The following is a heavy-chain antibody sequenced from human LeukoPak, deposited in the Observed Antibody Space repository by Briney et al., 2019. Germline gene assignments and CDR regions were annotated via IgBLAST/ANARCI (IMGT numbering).Heavy chain of an antibody. CDR3: AKDMGMTTITGGFDF. J-gene: IGHJ4*02. CDR1: GYTFTTYY. V-gene: IGHV1-46*01. CDR2: INPSGGST. D-gene: IGHD4-11*01. Sequence: ASVKVSCKASGYTFTTYYMHWVRQAPGQGLEWMGIINPSGGSTTYAQKFQGRVTITRDTSTSTAYMEVSSLRTEDTALYYCAKDMGMTTITGGFDFWGQGTLVTVSS.